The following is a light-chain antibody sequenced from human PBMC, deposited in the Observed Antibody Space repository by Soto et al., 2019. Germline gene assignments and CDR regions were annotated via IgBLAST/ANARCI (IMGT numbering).Light chain of an antibody. CDR3: QQYNSYSALG. CDR2: KAS. V-gene: IGKV1-5*03. Sequence: DIQMTQSPSTLSASVGDRVTITCRASQSISSWLAWYQQKPGKAPKLLIYKASSLESGVPSRFSGSGSGTEFTLTISSLQPDDFATYYCQQYNSYSALGFGGGTKVDVK. J-gene: IGKJ4*01. CDR1: QSISSW.